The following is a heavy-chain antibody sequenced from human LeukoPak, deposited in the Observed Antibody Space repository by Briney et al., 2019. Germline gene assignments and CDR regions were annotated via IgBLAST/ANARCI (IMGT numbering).Heavy chain of an antibody. Sequence: ASVKVSCKASGYTFTGYYMHWVRQAPGQGLEWMGWINPNSGGTNYAQKFQGRVTMTRDTSISTAYMELTRLRSDDTAVYYCARDNGDYWFDYWGQGTVVNVSS. J-gene: IGHJ4*02. V-gene: IGHV1-2*02. D-gene: IGHD4-17*01. CDR1: GYTFTGYY. CDR3: ARDNGDYWFDY. CDR2: INPNSGGT.